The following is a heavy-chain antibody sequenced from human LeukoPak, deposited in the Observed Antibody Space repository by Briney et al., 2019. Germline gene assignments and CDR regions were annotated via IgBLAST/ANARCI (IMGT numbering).Heavy chain of an antibody. CDR2: IYYSGST. Sequence: PSETLSLTCTVSGGSISSYYWSWIWQPPGKGLEWIGYIYYSGSTNYNPSLKSRVTISVDKSKNQFSLNLNSVTAADTAVYYCARAGQGYCTSASCYLSLDYWGQGTLVTVSS. D-gene: IGHD2-2*01. CDR3: ARAGQGYCTSASCYLSLDY. V-gene: IGHV4-59*12. CDR1: GGSISSYY. J-gene: IGHJ4*02.